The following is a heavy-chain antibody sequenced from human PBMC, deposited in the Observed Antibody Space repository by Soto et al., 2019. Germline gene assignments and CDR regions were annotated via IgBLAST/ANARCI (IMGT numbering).Heavy chain of an antibody. V-gene: IGHV3-11*05. CDR3: ARELHYYDSSGYQY. CDR1: GFTFSDYY. Sequence: QVQLVESGGGLVKPGGSLRLSCAASGFTFSDYYMSWIRQAPGKGLEWVSYISSSSSYTNYAESVKGRFTISRDNAKNSLYLQMNSLRAEDTAVYYCARELHYYDSSGYQYWGQGTLVTVSS. D-gene: IGHD3-22*01. CDR2: ISSSSSYT. J-gene: IGHJ4*02.